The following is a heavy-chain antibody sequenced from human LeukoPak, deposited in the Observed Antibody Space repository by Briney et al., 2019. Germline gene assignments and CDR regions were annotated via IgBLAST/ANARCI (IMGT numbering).Heavy chain of an antibody. J-gene: IGHJ4*02. CDR1: GFTFSSYG. V-gene: IGHV3-30*18. CDR3: AKGLWELGDY. CDR2: ISYDGSNK. Sequence: GGSLRLSCAASGFTFSSYGMHWVRQAPGKGLEWLAVISYDGSNKYYADSVKGRFTISRDNSKNTLYLQMNSLRAEDTAVYYCAKGLWELGDYWGQGTLVTVSS. D-gene: IGHD1-26*01.